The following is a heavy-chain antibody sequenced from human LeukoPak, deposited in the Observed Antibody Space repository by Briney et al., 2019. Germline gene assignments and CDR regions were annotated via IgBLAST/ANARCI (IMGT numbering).Heavy chain of an antibody. V-gene: IGHV1-2*06. CDR1: GYTFTGYY. CDR3: ARDLVRITMIVGGHDNWFDP. Sequence: ASVKVSCKASGYTFTGYYMHWVPQAPGQGLGWMGRINPNSGGTNYAQKFQGRVTMTRDTSISTAYMELSRLRSDDTAVYYCARDLVRITMIVGGHDNWFDPWGQGTLVTVSS. CDR2: INPNSGGT. J-gene: IGHJ5*02. D-gene: IGHD3-22*01.